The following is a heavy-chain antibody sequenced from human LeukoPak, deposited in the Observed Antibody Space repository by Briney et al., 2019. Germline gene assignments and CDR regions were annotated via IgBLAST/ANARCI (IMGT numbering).Heavy chain of an antibody. J-gene: IGHJ4*02. D-gene: IGHD3-10*01. CDR2: IYYSGST. V-gene: IGHV4-39*07. CDR3: ARGLKYYYGSGSYPQYYFDY. CDR1: GGSISSSSYY. Sequence: SETLSLTYTVSGGSISSSSYYWGWIRQPPGKGLEWIGSIYYSGSTYYNPSLKSRVTISVDTSKNQFSLKLSSVTAADTAVYYCARGLKYYYGSGSYPQYYFDYWGQGTLVTVSS.